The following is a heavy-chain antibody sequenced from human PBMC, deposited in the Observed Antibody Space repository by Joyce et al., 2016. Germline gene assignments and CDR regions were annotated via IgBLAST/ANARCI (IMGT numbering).Heavy chain of an antibody. J-gene: IGHJ4*02. CDR1: GFNFGSYW. CDR3: AKVPRGSRTNWSD. Sequence: EVQVVESGGGLVQPGGSLRLSCAVSGFNFGSYWMSWVRQAPGKGLEWVANIKDDGGEQYYVDSVKGRFTISRDNAKSTMYLQMNSLRVEDTAVYFCAKVPRGSRTNWSDWGQGTLVTVSA. D-gene: IGHD2-2*01. V-gene: IGHV3-7*01. CDR2: IKDDGGEQ.